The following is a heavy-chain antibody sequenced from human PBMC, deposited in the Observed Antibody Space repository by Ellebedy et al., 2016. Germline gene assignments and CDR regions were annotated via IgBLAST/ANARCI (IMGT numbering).Heavy chain of an antibody. J-gene: IGHJ5*02. CDR2: ISGSGGST. V-gene: IGHV3-23*01. CDR1: GFTFSSYG. Sequence: GESLKISCAASGFTFSSYGMSWVRLAPGKGLEWVSAISGSGGSTYYADSVKGRFTISRDNSKNTLFLQMHGLRADDAAVYYCATNRGSGSSWGQGTLVSVS. D-gene: IGHD1-26*01. CDR3: ATNRGSGSS.